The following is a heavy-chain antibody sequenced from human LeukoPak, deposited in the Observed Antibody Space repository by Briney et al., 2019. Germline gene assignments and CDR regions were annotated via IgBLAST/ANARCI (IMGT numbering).Heavy chain of an antibody. CDR1: GFTFSIYT. J-gene: IGHJ4*02. D-gene: IGHD4/OR15-4a*01. V-gene: IGHV3-21*01. CDR2: ITSSSSSI. CDR3: ARDLAWGAY. Sequence: GSLRLFCVASGFTFSIYTMSRVRQAPGKGLEWVSSITSSSSSIYSADSVKGRLTISRDNAKNSLYLEMNSLRDEDTAVYYCARDLAWGAYWGQGTLVTVSS.